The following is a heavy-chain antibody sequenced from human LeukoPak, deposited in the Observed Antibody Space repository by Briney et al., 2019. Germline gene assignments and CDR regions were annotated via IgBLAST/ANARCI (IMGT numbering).Heavy chain of an antibody. Sequence: GASVKVSCTASGGTFSSYAISWVRQAPGQGLEWMGGIIPIFGTANYAQKFQGRVTITADKSTSTAYMELSSLRSEDTAVYYCARDGSGDAFDIWGQGTMVTVSS. CDR3: ARDGSGDAFDI. CDR2: IIPIFGTA. V-gene: IGHV1-69*06. CDR1: GGTFSSYA. D-gene: IGHD3-10*01. J-gene: IGHJ3*02.